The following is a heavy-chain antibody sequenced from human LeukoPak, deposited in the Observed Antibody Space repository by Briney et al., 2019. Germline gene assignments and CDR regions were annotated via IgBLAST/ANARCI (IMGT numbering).Heavy chain of an antibody. J-gene: IGHJ4*02. Sequence: PGRSLRLSCAASGFTFSSYGMPWVRQAPGKGLEWVAVIWYDGSNKYYADSVKGRFTISRDNSKNTLYLQMNSLRAEDTAVYYCARAHVAVAGYNDYWGQGTLVTVSS. CDR3: ARAHVAVAGYNDY. CDR1: GFTFSSYG. D-gene: IGHD6-19*01. CDR2: IWYDGSNK. V-gene: IGHV3-33*01.